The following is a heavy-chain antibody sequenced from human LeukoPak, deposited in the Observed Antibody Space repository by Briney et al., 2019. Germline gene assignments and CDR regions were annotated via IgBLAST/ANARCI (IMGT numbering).Heavy chain of an antibody. CDR3: TTAFPEDTAMVIGYYFDY. V-gene: IGHV3-15*01. J-gene: IGHJ4*02. CDR1: GFTFSNAW. D-gene: IGHD5-18*01. Sequence: GGSLRLSCAASGFTFSNAWMSWVRQAPGKGLEWVGRIKSKTDGGTTDYAAPVKGRFTISRDDSKNTLYLQMNSLKTEDTAVYYCTTAFPEDTAMVIGYYFDYWGQGTLVTVSS. CDR2: IKSKTDGGTT.